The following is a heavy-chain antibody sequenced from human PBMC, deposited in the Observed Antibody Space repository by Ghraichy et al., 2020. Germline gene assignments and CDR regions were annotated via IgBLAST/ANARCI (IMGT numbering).Heavy chain of an antibody. CDR1: GFRFSDYA. V-gene: IGHV3-23*01. D-gene: IGHD5-24*01. J-gene: IGHJ4*02. Sequence: GGSLRLSCEASGFRFSDYAMAWVRQGPGKGLEWVSSIGGDGNTYYADSVKGRFTISRDNSKNTVYVQMIGLRADDTAVYFCAKRGWLHDYFDYWGQGTLVTVSS. CDR2: IGGDGNT. CDR3: AKRGWLHDYFDY.